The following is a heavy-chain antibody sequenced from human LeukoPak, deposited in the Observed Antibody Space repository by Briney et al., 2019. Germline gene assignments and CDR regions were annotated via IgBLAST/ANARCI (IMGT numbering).Heavy chain of an antibody. CDR2: ISSNGGST. D-gene: IGHD3-10*01. Sequence: EGSLRLSCAASGFTFSSYAMHWVRQAPGKGLEYVSGISSNGGSTYYANSVKGRFTISRDNSKNIVKLQMGSLRVEDTAVYHCARMTLYGSGTVDWGQGILVTVSS. V-gene: IGHV3-64*01. J-gene: IGHJ4*02. CDR1: GFTFSSYA. CDR3: ARMTLYGSGTVD.